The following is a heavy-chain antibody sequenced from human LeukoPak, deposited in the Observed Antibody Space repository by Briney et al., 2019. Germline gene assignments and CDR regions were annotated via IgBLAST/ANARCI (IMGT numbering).Heavy chain of an antibody. Sequence: PGGSLRLSCAASGFTFNTYWMSWVRQAPGKGPEWVANIKEDGSEKYYVDFVKGRFTISRDNAKNSLYLQMNSLRVEDTAVYYCARLPLTARLHFEYWGQGTLVTVSS. CDR1: GFTFNTYW. J-gene: IGHJ4*02. CDR3: ARLPLTARLHFEY. D-gene: IGHD5-12*01. CDR2: IKEDGSEK. V-gene: IGHV3-7*05.